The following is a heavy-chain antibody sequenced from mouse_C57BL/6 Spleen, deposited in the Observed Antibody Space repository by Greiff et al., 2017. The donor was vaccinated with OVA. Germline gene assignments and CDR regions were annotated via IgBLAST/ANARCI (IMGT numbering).Heavy chain of an antibody. V-gene: IGHV1-76*01. CDR1: GYTFTDYY. CDR3: ARSSGLPYAMDY. D-gene: IGHD2-4*01. CDR2: IYPGSGNT. J-gene: IGHJ4*01. Sequence: VQLQQSGAELVRPGASVKLSCKASGYTFTDYYINWVKQRPGQGLEWIARIYPGSGNTYYNEKFKGKATLTAEKSSSTAYMQLSSLTSEDSAVYFCARSSGLPYAMDYWGQGTSVTVSS.